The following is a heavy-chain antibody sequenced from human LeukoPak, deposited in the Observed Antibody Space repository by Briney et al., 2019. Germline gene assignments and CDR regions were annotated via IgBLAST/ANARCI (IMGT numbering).Heavy chain of an antibody. CDR1: GGSFSGYY. V-gene: IGHV4-34*01. J-gene: IGHJ5*02. CDR2: INHSGST. D-gene: IGHD2-2*01. CDR3: ASGGYCSSTTCYPNWFDP. Sequence: SETLSLTCAVFGGSFSGYYWSWIRQPPGKGLEWIGEINHSGSTNYNPSLKSRVTISVDTSKNQFSLKLSSVTAADTAVYYCASGGYCSSTTCYPNWFDPWGQGTLVTVSS.